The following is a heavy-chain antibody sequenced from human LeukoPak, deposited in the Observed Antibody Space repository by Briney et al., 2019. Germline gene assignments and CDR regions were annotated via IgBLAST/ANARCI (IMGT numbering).Heavy chain of an antibody. D-gene: IGHD1-1*01. J-gene: IGHJ3*02. Sequence: GGSLRLSCAASGFTFSNYWMHWVRQAPGKGLVWVSRIKSDGSSTSYADSVKGRFTISRDNAKNTLYLQMNSLRAEDTAVYYCARRNERRAPGAFDIWGQGTMVTVSS. CDR2: IKSDGSST. V-gene: IGHV3-74*01. CDR3: ARRNERRAPGAFDI. CDR1: GFTFSNYW.